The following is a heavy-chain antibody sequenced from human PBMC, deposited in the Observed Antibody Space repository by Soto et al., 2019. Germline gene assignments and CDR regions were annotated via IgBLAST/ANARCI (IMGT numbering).Heavy chain of an antibody. CDR1: GGSFSGYY. CDR2: INHSGST. V-gene: IGHV4-34*01. J-gene: IGHJ6*02. Sequence: SETLSLTCAVYGGSFSGYYWSWIRQPPGKGLEWIGEINHSGSTNYNPSLKSRVTISVDTSKNQFSLNLSSVTAADTAVYYCARDRLMATAGTARHYFGLDVWGQGTTVTVSS. D-gene: IGHD5-18*01. CDR3: ARDRLMATAGTARHYFGLDV.